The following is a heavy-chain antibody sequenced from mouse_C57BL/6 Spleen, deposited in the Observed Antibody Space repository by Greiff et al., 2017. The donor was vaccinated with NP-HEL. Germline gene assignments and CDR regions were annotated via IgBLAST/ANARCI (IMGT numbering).Heavy chain of an antibody. Sequence: EVMLVESGGGLVQPGGSMKLSCAASGFTFSDAWMDWVRQSPEKGLEWVAEIRNKANNHATYYAESVKGRFTISRDDSKSSVYLQMNSLRAEDTGIYYCTRPSLYYYGSSPWFAYWGQGTLVTVSA. J-gene: IGHJ3*01. V-gene: IGHV6-6*01. CDR2: IRNKANNHAT. D-gene: IGHD1-1*01. CDR3: TRPSLYYYGSSPWFAY. CDR1: GFTFSDAW.